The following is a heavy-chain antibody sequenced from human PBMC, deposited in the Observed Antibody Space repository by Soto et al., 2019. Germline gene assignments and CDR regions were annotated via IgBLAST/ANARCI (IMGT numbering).Heavy chain of an antibody. D-gene: IGHD3-9*01. V-gene: IGHV3-23*01. Sequence: EVQLLESGGGLVQPGGSLRLSCAASGFTFSSYAMSWVRQAPGKGLEWVSTISGSGGSPFYADSVKGRFTISRDNSKNTLFLQMNSLRAEATAVYSCAKDLFSSFPLWGQGTLVTVSS. CDR3: AKDLFSSFPL. CDR2: ISGSGGSP. CDR1: GFTFSSYA. J-gene: IGHJ4*02.